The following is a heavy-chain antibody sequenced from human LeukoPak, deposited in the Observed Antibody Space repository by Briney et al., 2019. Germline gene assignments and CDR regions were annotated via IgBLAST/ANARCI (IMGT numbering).Heavy chain of an antibody. CDR1: GFTFSSYA. CDR3: ARDGSRGVSPDYGMDV. V-gene: IGHV3-30-3*01. J-gene: IGHJ6*02. Sequence: GGSLRLSCAASGFTFSSYAMHWVRQAPGKGLEWVAVISYDGSNKYYADSAKGRFTISRDNSKNTLYLQMNSLRAEDTAVYYCARDGSRGVSPDYGMDVWGQGTTVTVSS. D-gene: IGHD3-10*01. CDR2: ISYDGSNK.